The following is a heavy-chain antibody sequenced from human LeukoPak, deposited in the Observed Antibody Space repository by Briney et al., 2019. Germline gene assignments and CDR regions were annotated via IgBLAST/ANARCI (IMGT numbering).Heavy chain of an antibody. D-gene: IGHD3-22*01. CDR1: AYTFTSYG. V-gene: IGHV1-18*01. CDR3: ARAPRNYYDSSGYYDFDY. Sequence: ASVKVSCKASAYTFTSYGISWVRQAPGQGLEWLGWTSGYNGNTKYGQKLQGRVTMTTDTYTSTGYMELRSLRSDDTAVYYCARAPRNYYDSSGYYDFDYWGQGTLVTVSS. CDR2: TSGYNGNT. J-gene: IGHJ4*02.